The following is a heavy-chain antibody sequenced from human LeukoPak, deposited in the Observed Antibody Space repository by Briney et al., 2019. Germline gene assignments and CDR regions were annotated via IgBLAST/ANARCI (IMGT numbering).Heavy chain of an antibody. D-gene: IGHD3-10*01. CDR1: GVTFSSYA. CDR3: AKDPYINSRSGGFDY. CDR2: INGSGGST. V-gene: IGHV3-23*01. J-gene: IGHJ4*02. Sequence: AGGSLRLSCAASGVTFSSYAMYWVRQAPGKGLEWVSAINGSGGSTYYADSVKGRFTISRDNSKNTLYLQMNSLRAEDTAVYYCAKDPYINSRSGGFDYWGQGTLVTVSS.